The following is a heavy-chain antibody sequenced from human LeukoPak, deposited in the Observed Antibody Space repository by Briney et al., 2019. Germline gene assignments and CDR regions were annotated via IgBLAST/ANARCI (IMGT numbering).Heavy chain of an antibody. Sequence: SETLSLTCAVYGGSFSGYYWSWIRQPPGKGLEWIGEINHSGSTNYNPSLKSRVTISVDTSENQFSLNLNSVTAADTAVYYCARGGAARLHFQNWGQGTLVTVSS. D-gene: IGHD6-6*01. J-gene: IGHJ1*01. CDR3: ARGGAARLHFQN. CDR1: GGSFSGYY. CDR2: INHSGST. V-gene: IGHV4-34*01.